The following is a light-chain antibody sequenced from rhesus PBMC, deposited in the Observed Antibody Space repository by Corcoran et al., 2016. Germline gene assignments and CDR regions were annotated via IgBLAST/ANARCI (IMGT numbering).Light chain of an antibody. CDR3: QQHDSYPLT. J-gene: IGKJ4*01. Sequence: DIQMTQSPSSLSASVGDRVTITCRASQGIRSYLAWYQQKPGKAPNLLIYAASNLRSGVPSRFSGTRSETDFTLTIRSLQPEDFATYYCQQHDSYPLTFGGGTKVELK. CDR1: QGIRSY. V-gene: IGKV1-25*01. CDR2: AAS.